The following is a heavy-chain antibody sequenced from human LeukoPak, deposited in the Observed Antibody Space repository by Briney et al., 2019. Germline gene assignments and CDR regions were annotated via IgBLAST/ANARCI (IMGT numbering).Heavy chain of an antibody. D-gene: IGHD2-2*01. J-gene: IGHJ5*02. V-gene: IGHV1-18*01. CDR2: ISAYNGNT. Sequence: ASVKVSCKASGYTFTSYGISWVRQAPGQGLEWMGWISAYNGNTNYAQKLQGRVTMTTDTSTSTAYMELRSLGSDDTAVYYCARDLLGYCSSTSCSTNWFDPWGQGTLVTVSS. CDR3: ARDLLGYCSSTSCSTNWFDP. CDR1: GYTFTSYG.